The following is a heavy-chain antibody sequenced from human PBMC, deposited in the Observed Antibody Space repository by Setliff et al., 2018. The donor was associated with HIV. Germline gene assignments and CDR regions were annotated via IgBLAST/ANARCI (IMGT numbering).Heavy chain of an antibody. Sequence: PSETLSLTCTVSGGSITSSGNYWTWIRQRPGKGLEWIGYIYYTGSTYYHPSLKSRVLISVDTSNNQFSLSLRSVTAADTAVYYCARDLSPYGSGDPYYYYGMDVWGQGTTVTVSS. CDR2: IYYTGST. D-gene: IGHD3-10*01. CDR3: ARDLSPYGSGDPYYYYGMDV. J-gene: IGHJ6*02. CDR1: GGSITSSGNY. V-gene: IGHV4-31*03.